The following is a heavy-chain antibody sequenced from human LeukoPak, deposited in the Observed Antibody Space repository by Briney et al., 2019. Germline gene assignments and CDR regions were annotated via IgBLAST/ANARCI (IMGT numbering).Heavy chain of an antibody. Sequence: SETLSLTCAVYGGSFSGYYWSWIRQPPGKGLEWIGEINHSGSTNYNPSLKSRVTISVDTSKNQFSLKLSSVTAADTAVYYCARGLKVYCSSVSCPGRLDPWGQGTLVTVSS. J-gene: IGHJ5*02. D-gene: IGHD2-2*01. CDR3: ARGLKVYCSSVSCPGRLDP. CDR2: INHSGST. CDR1: GGSFSGYY. V-gene: IGHV4-34*01.